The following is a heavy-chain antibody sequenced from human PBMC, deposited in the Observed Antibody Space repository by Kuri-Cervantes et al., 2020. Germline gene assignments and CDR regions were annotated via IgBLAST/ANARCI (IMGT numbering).Heavy chain of an antibody. J-gene: IGHJ3*02. Sequence: GESLKVSCKASGYTFTGYYMHWVRQAPGQGLEWMGWINPNSGGTNYAQKFQGRVTMTRDTSISTAYMELSRLRSDDTAVYYCARGARIAAASLFCAFDIWGQGTMVTVSS. CDR2: INPNSGGT. D-gene: IGHD6-13*01. V-gene: IGHV1-2*02. CDR3: ARGARIAAASLFCAFDI. CDR1: GYTFTGYY.